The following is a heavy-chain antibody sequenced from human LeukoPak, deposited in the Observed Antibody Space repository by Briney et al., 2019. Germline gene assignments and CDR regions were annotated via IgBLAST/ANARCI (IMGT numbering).Heavy chain of an antibody. CDR3: PRGLGEGYPDY. D-gene: IGHD5-24*01. J-gene: IGHJ4*02. CDR1: GGSFSGFY. Sequence: SETLSLTCAVHGGSFSGFYWTWLRQPPGKGPEWIGEIFDGGRTNYNPSLKSRVTISGDTSKNQFSLQLSSVTAAAMPVDCCPRGLGEGYPDYWGQGTLVTVSP. CDR2: IFDGGRT. V-gene: IGHV4-34*01.